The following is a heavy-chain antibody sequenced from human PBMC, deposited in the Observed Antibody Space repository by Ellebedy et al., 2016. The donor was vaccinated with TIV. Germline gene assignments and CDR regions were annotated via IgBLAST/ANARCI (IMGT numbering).Heavy chain of an antibody. V-gene: IGHV4-59*01. CDR2: IYYSGIT. CDR3: ARNRASLNY. J-gene: IGHJ4*02. CDR1: GGSISTYY. Sequence: MPSETLSLTCTVPGGSISTYYWSRIRQAPGKGLEWIGSIYYSGITNYNPSLKSRATISLDTSKSQFSLKLNSVTAADTAVYYCARNRASLNYWGQGILVTVSS. D-gene: IGHD3-16*02.